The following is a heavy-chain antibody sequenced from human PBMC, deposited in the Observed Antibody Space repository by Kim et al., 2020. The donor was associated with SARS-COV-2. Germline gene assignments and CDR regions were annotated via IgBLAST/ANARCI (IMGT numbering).Heavy chain of an antibody. J-gene: IGHJ3*02. Sequence: GGSLRLSCAASGFTFSGYAMSWVRQAPGKGLEWVSVISTSGGSTYYADSVKGRFTISRDNSKNTLYLQLNGLKAEDTAVYYCAKAPPIKISVPPAMKAVFD. V-gene: IGHV3-23*01. CDR1: GFTFSGYA. D-gene: IGHD2-2*01. CDR3: AKAPPIKISVPPAMKAVFD. CDR2: ISTSGGST.